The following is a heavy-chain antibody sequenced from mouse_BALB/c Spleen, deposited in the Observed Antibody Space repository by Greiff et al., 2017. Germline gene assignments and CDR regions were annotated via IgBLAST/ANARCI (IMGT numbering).Heavy chain of an antibody. V-gene: IGHV2-9*02. D-gene: IGHD1-1*01. CDR3: ARDGADYYGSSYDAMDY. CDR2: IWAGGST. CDR1: GFSLTSYG. Sequence: QVHVKQSGPGLVAPSQSLSITCTVSGFSLTSYGVHWVRQPPGKGLEWLGVIWAGGSTNYNSALMSRLSISKDNSKSQVFLKMNSLQTDDTAMYYCARDGADYYGSSYDAMDYWGQGTSVTVSS. J-gene: IGHJ4*01.